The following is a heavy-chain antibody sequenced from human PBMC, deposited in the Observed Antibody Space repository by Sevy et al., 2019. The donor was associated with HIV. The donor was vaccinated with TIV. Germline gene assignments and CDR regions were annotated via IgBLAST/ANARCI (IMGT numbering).Heavy chain of an antibody. V-gene: IGHV3-48*03. D-gene: IGHD4-17*01. Sequence: GWSLRLSCAASGFMFSSYEMNWVRQAPGKGLEWILYISSSSSTIYYADSVKGRFTISRDNAKNSLYLQMNSLRTDDTAVYYCARDLPPSATTVAHFDYWGPGTLVTVSS. J-gene: IGHJ4*02. CDR2: ISSSSSTI. CDR1: GFMFSSYE. CDR3: ARDLPPSATTVAHFDY.